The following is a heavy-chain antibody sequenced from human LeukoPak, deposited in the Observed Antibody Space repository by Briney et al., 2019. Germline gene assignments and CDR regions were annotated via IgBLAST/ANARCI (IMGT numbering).Heavy chain of an antibody. CDR3: ARGVGIVVVPAAMDY. CDR2: ISYDGSNK. D-gene: IGHD2-2*01. J-gene: IGHJ4*02. V-gene: IGHV3-30*04. CDR1: GFTFSSYA. Sequence: PGGSLRLSCGASGFTFSSYAMHWVRQAPGKGLEWVAVISYDGSNKYYADSVKGRFTISRDNSKNTLYLQMNSLRAEDTAVYYCARGVGIVVVPAAMDYWGQGTLVTVSS.